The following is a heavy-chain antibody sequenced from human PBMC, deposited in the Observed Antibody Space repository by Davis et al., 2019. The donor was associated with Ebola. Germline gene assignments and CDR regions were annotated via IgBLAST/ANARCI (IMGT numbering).Heavy chain of an antibody. V-gene: IGHV3-21*01. CDR2: ISSSSSYI. J-gene: IGHJ6*02. D-gene: IGHD3-10*01. CDR1: GFTFSGYG. CDR3: AKDGVGWFGELLYTRNGMDV. Sequence: GESLKISCGASGFTFSGYGMNWVRQAPGKGLEWVSSISSSSSYIYYADSVRGRFTVSRDNAKNSLYLQMSSLRAEDTAVYYCAKDGVGWFGELLYTRNGMDVWGQGTTVTVSS.